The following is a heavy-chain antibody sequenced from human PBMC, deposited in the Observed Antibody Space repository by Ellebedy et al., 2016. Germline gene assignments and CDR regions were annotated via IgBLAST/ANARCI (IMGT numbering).Heavy chain of an antibody. CDR3: AGWGAEGNP. CDR1: GFIFSSHS. CDR2: INPHGSEE. Sequence: GGSLRLSXAASGFIFSSHSMNWVRQAPGKGLEWVANINPHGSEETYVDSVKGRFTVSRDNAQKSLDLQMNSLTVEGTAIYYCAGWGAEGNPWGRGTLVTVSS. J-gene: IGHJ5*02. D-gene: IGHD3-16*01. V-gene: IGHV3-7*01.